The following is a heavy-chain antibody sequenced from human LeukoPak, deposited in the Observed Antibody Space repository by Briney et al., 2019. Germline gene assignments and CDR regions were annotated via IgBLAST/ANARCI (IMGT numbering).Heavy chain of an antibody. V-gene: IGHV3-23*01. D-gene: IGHD3-10*01. J-gene: IGHJ4*02. CDR1: GFTFSSHA. Sequence: GGSLRLSCAASGFTFSSHAMTWVRQAPGKGLEWVSAISGSGLSTFYADSVKGRFTISGDNSKNTLYLQMNSLRAEDTAVYYCAKVRSSGSYYFDYWGQGTLVTVSS. CDR2: ISGSGLST. CDR3: AKVRSSGSYYFDY.